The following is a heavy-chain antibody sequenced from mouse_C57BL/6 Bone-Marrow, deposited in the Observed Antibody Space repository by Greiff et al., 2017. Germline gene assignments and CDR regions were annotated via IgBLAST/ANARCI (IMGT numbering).Heavy chain of an antibody. J-gene: IGHJ3*01. V-gene: IGHV5-12*01. Sequence: EVQRVESGGGLVQPGGSLKLSCAASGFTFSDYYMYWVRQTPEKRLEWVAYISNGGGSTYYPDTVKGRFTISRDNAKNTLYLQMSRLKSEDTAMYYCARQDYYGSSGFAYWGQGTLVTVSA. D-gene: IGHD1-1*01. CDR2: ISNGGGST. CDR1: GFTFSDYY. CDR3: ARQDYYGSSGFAY.